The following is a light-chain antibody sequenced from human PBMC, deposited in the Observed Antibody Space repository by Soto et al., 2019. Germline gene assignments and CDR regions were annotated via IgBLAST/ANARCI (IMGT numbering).Light chain of an antibody. V-gene: IGKV1-5*03. Sequence: DIQMTQSPSTLSASVGDRVTITCRASQSISSWLARYQQKPGKAPKLLIYEASSLESGIPSRFSGSGSGTEITLNISSLQPDDFATYYCQQYNSYSYTFGQGTKLEIK. J-gene: IGKJ2*01. CDR2: EAS. CDR1: QSISSW. CDR3: QQYNSYSYT.